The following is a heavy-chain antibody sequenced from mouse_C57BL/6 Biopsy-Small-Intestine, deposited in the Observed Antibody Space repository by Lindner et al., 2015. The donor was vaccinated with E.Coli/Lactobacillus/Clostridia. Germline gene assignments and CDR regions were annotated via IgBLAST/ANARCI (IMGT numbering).Heavy chain of an antibody. CDR2: IVVGSGST. CDR3: AADESRRWNDYYYPMEV. J-gene: IGHJ1*01. D-gene: IGHD6-5*01. CDR1: GFTFSNTA. Sequence: SVKVSCKASGFTFSNTAVQWVRQARGQRPEWIGWIVVGSGSTKYAQKFQDRVVITRDMSTDTVYMELSSLRSDDTAVYYCAADESRRWNDYYYPMEVWGQGTTVTVSS. V-gene: IGHV14-3*01.